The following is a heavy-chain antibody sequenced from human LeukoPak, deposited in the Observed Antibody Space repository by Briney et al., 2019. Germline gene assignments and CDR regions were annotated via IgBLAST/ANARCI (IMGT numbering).Heavy chain of an antibody. D-gene: IGHD3-10*01. Sequence: EASVKVSCKASGYTFTDFYMHWVRQAPGQGLEWMGWINPNSGGTNYAQKFQGRVTMTRDTSISTAYMDLSRLRSDDTAVYYCARGERITMVRAVIITPWGQGTLVTVSS. CDR2: INPNSGGT. CDR3: ARGERITMVRAVIITP. J-gene: IGHJ5*02. V-gene: IGHV1-2*02. CDR1: GYTFTDFY.